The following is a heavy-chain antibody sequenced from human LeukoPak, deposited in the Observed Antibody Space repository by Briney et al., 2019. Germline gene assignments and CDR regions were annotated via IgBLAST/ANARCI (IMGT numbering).Heavy chain of an antibody. CDR2: IWHDGSPT. CDR3: VTHYKWDLLVHAFDF. D-gene: IGHD1-26*01. Sequence: GGALRLSCAVSGIPFKKYGMHWVRQAPGKGLEWVATIWHDGSPTMYADSAKGRFTISRDDSKNMLYLQMNSLRAEDTAEYYCVTHYKWDLLVHAFDFWGQGTRVTVSS. V-gene: IGHV3-33*01. J-gene: IGHJ3*01. CDR1: GIPFKKYG.